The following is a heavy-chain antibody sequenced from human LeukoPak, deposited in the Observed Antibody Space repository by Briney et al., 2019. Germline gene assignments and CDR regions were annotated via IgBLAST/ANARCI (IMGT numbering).Heavy chain of an antibody. CDR3: ARDYLGTGALDY. J-gene: IGHJ4*02. Sequence: ASVKVSCKASGYTFTGNYMHWVRQAPGQGLEWMGCINPNSGGTSYAQKFQGRVTMTRDTSISTAYMELSRLTSDDTAVYYCARDYLGTGALDYWGQGTLVTVSS. V-gene: IGHV1-2*02. CDR2: INPNSGGT. D-gene: IGHD7-27*01. CDR1: GYTFTGNY.